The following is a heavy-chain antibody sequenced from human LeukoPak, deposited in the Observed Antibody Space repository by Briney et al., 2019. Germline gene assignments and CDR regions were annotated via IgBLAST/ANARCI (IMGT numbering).Heavy chain of an antibody. CDR1: GFTFSSYT. D-gene: IGHD3-3*01. J-gene: IGHJ4*02. CDR2: ISSSSTIT. Sequence: GGPLRLSCAASGFTFSSYTMNWVRQAPGKGLEWVSSISSSSTITHYAGSVKGRFTISRDNAKNSLYLQMNGLRAEDTAVYYCAREDFWSAYRIDYWGQGTLVTVSS. V-gene: IGHV3-48*01. CDR3: AREDFWSAYRIDY.